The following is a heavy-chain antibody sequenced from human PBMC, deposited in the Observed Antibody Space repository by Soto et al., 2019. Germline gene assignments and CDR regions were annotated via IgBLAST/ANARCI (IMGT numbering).Heavy chain of an antibody. Sequence: GGSLRLSCAASGFTFSSYAMHWVRQAPGKGLEWVAVISYDGDNKYYGDSLKGRVTISRDNSRNTLYLHLKSLTPEDTAVYYCAKSYYDFWSGYQTSYYYGMDVWGQGTTVTVSS. CDR1: GFTFSSYA. D-gene: IGHD3-3*01. CDR3: AKSYYDFWSGYQTSYYYGMDV. CDR2: ISYDGDNK. V-gene: IGHV3-30*18. J-gene: IGHJ6*02.